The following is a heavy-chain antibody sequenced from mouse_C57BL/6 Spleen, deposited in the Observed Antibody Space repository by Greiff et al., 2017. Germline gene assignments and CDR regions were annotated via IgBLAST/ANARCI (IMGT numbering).Heavy chain of an antibody. CDR2: IDPETGGT. D-gene: IGHD1-1*01. V-gene: IGHV1-15*01. CDR1: GYTFTDYE. CDR3: TRALPLYYGSSHWYFDV. J-gene: IGHJ1*03. Sequence: LVESGAELVRPGASVTLSCKASGYTFTDYEMHWVKQTPVHGLEWIGAIDPETGGTAYNQKFKGKAILTADKSSSTAYMELRSLTSEDSAVYYCTRALPLYYGSSHWYFDVWGTGTTVTVSS.